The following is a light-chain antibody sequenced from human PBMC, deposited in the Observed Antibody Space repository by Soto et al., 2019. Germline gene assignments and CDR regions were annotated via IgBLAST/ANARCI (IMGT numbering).Light chain of an antibody. J-gene: IGLJ2*01. CDR1: SGHSNYA. CDR2: LNSDGSH. Sequence: QLVLTQSPSASASLGASVKLTCTLSSGHSNYAIAWHQQQSEKGPRYLMKLNSDGSHSKGDGIPDRFSGSSSGAERYLTISSLLSEEEAEYYCQTWGSGNVVFGGGTKFTDL. V-gene: IGLV4-69*01. CDR3: QTWGSGNVV.